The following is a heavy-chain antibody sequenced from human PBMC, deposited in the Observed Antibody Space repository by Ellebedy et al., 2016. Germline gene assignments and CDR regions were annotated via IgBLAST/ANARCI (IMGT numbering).Heavy chain of an antibody. CDR3: RQGHYADL. D-gene: IGHD4-17*01. V-gene: IGHV3-23*01. CDR2: ISAGSDTT. Sequence: GESLKISXTASGLNFNTFFMSWVRQAPGKGLEWFSTISAGSDTTRLADSVKGRFTISRDSSKNSVYLRMNNLRVEDTAVYYCRQGHYADLWGQGTLVTVSS. CDR1: GLNFNTFF. J-gene: IGHJ4*02.